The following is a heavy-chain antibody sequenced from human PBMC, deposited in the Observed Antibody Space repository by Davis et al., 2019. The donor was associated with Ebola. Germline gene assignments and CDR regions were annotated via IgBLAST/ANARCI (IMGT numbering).Heavy chain of an antibody. CDR3: AGPGAAAGTLGWFDP. V-gene: IGHV4-39*01. Sequence: PSETLSLTCTVSGGSITNSNYYWGWIRQPPGKGLEWIGSIYYSGSTYYNPSLKSRVTISVDTSKNQFSLKLSSVTAADTAVYYCAGPGAAAGTLGWFDPWGQGTLVTVSS. CDR2: IYYSGST. J-gene: IGHJ5*02. D-gene: IGHD6-13*01. CDR1: GGSITNSNYY.